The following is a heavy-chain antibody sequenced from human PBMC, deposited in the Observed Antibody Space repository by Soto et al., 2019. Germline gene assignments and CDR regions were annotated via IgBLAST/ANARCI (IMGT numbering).Heavy chain of an antibody. D-gene: IGHD6-13*01. Sequence: SLTCTVSGGSISSYYWSWIRQPPGKGLEWIGYIYYSGSTNYNPSLKSRVTISVDTSKNQFSLKLSSVTAADTAVYYCAREGVSSSWYNYYGLDVWGQGTTVTVSS. CDR2: IYYSGST. V-gene: IGHV4-59*01. J-gene: IGHJ6*02. CDR1: GGSISSYY. CDR3: AREGVSSSWYNYYGLDV.